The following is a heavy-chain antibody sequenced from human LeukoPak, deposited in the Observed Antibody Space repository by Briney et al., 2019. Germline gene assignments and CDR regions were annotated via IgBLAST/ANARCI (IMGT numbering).Heavy chain of an antibody. CDR2: IKQDGSEK. CDR3: ARQTSAVAGTGAY. J-gene: IGHJ4*02. V-gene: IGHV3-7*04. D-gene: IGHD6-19*01. Sequence: RAGGSLRLSCAASGFTFSSYSMNWVRQAPGKGLEWVANIKQDGSEKYYVDSVKGRFTISRDNAKNSLYLQMNSLRAEDTAVYYCARQTSAVAGTGAYWGQGTLVTVSS. CDR1: GFTFSSYS.